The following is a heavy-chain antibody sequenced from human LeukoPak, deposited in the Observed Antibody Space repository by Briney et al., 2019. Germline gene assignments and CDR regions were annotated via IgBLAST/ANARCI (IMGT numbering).Heavy chain of an antibody. V-gene: IGHV4-59*01. D-gene: IGHD3-16*02. CDR3: ARLVPAHNWFDP. J-gene: IGHJ5*02. CDR2: IYYSGST. Sequence: SETLSLTCTVSGGSISSYYWSWIRQPPGKGLEWIGYIYYSGSTNYNPSLKSRVTISVDTSKNQFSLKLSSVTAADTAAYYCARLVPAHNWFDPWGQGTLVTVSS. CDR1: GGSISSYY.